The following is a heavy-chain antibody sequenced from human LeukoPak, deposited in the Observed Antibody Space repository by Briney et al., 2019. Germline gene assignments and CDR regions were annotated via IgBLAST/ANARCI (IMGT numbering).Heavy chain of an antibody. Sequence: PGRPLRLSCAASGFTFSNYGMHWVRQAPGKGLEWVANIKQDGSEKDYVDSVKGRFTISRDNPKNSLYLQMNSLRAEDTAVYYCARYCGGDCCGMDVWGQGTTVTVSS. V-gene: IGHV3-7*01. CDR2: IKQDGSEK. D-gene: IGHD2-21*02. J-gene: IGHJ6*02. CDR3: ARYCGGDCCGMDV. CDR1: GFTFSNYG.